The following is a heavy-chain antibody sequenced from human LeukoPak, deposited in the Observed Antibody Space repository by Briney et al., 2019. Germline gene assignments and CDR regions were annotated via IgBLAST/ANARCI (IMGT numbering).Heavy chain of an antibody. V-gene: IGHV3-23*01. CDR2: ISGSGGST. J-gene: IGHJ5*02. CDR3: AKTGGYNWFDP. CDR1: GFTFSSYA. Sequence: PGGSLRLSCVVSGFTFSSYAMSWVRQAPGKGLEWVSSISGSGGSTFYADSVTGRFTISRDNSKNTLYLQMNSLRAEDTAVYYCAKTGGYNWFDPWGQGTLVTVSS. D-gene: IGHD3-10*01.